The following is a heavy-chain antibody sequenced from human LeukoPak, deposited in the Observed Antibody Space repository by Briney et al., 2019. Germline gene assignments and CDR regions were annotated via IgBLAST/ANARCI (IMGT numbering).Heavy chain of an antibody. CDR2: IIPIFGTA. D-gene: IGHD3-22*01. Sequence: SVKVSCKASGGTFSSYAISWVRQAPGQGLEWMGGIIPIFGTANYAQKFQGRVTITTDESTSTAYMELSSLRSEDTAVYYCARGGYYYDSSGYYFGGLDYWGQGTLVTVSS. J-gene: IGHJ4*02. V-gene: IGHV1-69*05. CDR1: GGTFSSYA. CDR3: ARGGYYYDSSGYYFGGLDY.